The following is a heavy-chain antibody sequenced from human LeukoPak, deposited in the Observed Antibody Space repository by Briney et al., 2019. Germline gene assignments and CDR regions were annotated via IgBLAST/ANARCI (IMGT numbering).Heavy chain of an antibody. J-gene: IGHJ6*02. CDR2: IWYDGDNK. D-gene: IGHD6-13*01. V-gene: IGHV3-33*01. CDR1: GSTFSSYG. Sequence: AGGSLRLSCAASGSTFSSYGMHWVRQAPGKGLEWVAVIWYDGDNKYYADSVKGRFTISRDNSKNTLYLQMNSLRAEDTAVYYCARDGIAAAGQYYCYGMDVWGQGTTVTVSS. CDR3: ARDGIAAAGQYYCYGMDV.